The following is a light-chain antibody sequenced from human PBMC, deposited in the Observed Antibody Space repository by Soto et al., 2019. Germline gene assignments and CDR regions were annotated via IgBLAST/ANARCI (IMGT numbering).Light chain of an antibody. V-gene: IGLV2-8*01. CDR2: EVS. CDR1: SSDVCAYNY. CDR3: SSYAGSDNYV. Sequence: QSVLTQPPSASGSPGQSVSISCTGTSSDVCAYNYVSWYQQHPGKAPKLIIYEVSKRPSGVPDRFSGSKSGNAASLTVSGLQAEDEADYYCSSYAGSDNYVFGTGTKVTVL. J-gene: IGLJ1*01.